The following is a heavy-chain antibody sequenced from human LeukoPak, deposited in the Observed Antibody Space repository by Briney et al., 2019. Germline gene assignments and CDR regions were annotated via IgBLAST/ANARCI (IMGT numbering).Heavy chain of an antibody. CDR3: ARDRTFYDFWSGYQADY. CDR1: GYTFTSYG. Sequence: GASVKVSCKASGYTFTSYGISWVRQAPGQGLEWMGWISAYNGNTNYAQKLQGRVTMTTDTSTSTAYMELRSLRSDDTAVYYCARDRTFYDFWSGYQADYWGQGTLVTVSS. CDR2: ISAYNGNT. V-gene: IGHV1-18*01. J-gene: IGHJ4*02. D-gene: IGHD3-3*01.